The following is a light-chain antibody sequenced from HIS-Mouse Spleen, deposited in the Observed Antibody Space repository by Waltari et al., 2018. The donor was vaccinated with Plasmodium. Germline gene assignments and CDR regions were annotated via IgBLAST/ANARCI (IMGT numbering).Light chain of an antibody. CDR3: CSYAGSTTWV. J-gene: IGLJ3*02. V-gene: IGLV2-23*01. CDR2: EGS. CDR1: SSEVGSYNL. Sequence: QSALTQPASVSGSPGQSITISCTGTSSEVGSYNLVSWYQQHPGKAPKRLIYEGSKRPSGVSNRFSGSKSGNTASLTISGLQAEDEADYYCCSYAGSTTWVFGGGTKLTVL.